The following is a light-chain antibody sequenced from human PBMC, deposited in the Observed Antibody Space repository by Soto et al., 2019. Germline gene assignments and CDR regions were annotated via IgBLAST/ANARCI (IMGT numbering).Light chain of an antibody. Sequence: DIQMTQSPSSLSASVGDRVTITCRSSEDISTWLAWYQQKPGKAPKLLIYAASSLQSGVPSRFSGSGSGTDFTLTISSLQPEDFATYYCQHADSCPRITFGQGTRLEI. V-gene: IGKV1-12*01. J-gene: IGKJ5*01. CDR2: AAS. CDR3: QHADSCPRIT. CDR1: EDISTW.